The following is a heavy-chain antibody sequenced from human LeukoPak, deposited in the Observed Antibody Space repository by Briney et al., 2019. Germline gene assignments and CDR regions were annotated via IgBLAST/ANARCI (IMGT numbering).Heavy chain of an antibody. D-gene: IGHD1-26*01. CDR3: ARDGIVGATQGYYYYYMDV. CDR1: GYTFTSYA. V-gene: IGHV1-3*03. Sequence: ASVKVSCKASGYTFTSYAMHWVRLAPGQRLEWMGWINAGNGNTKYSQEFQGRVTITRDTSASTAYMELSSLRSEDMAVYYCARDGIVGATQGYYYYYMDVWGKGTTVTVSS. CDR2: INAGNGNT. J-gene: IGHJ6*03.